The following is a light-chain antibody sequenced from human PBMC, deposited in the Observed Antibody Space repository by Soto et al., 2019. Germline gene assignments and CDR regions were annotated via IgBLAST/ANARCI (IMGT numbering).Light chain of an antibody. CDR2: AAT. CDR3: QQSYSSPPT. V-gene: IGKV1-39*01. CDR1: QSISYH. Sequence: DIQMTQSPSSLSASVGDRVTISCRASQSISYHLDWYQQKVGKAPKLLIYAATSLQSGVPSRFSGSGSGTDFTLTISSLQPEDFASYYCQQSYSSPPTFGQGTKVEIK. J-gene: IGKJ1*01.